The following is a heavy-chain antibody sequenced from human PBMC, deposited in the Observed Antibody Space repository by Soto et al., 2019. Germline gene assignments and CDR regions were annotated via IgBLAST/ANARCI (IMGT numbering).Heavy chain of an antibody. CDR3: AKDLEQYYDFWSGYPTGMDV. CDR2: ISYDGSNK. D-gene: IGHD3-3*01. Sequence: LRLSCAASGFTFSSYGMHWVRQAPGKGLEWVAVISYDGSNKYYADSVKGRFTISRDNSKNTLYLQMNSLRAEDTAVYYCAKDLEQYYDFWSGYPTGMDVWGQGTTVTVSS. CDR1: GFTFSSYG. V-gene: IGHV3-30*18. J-gene: IGHJ6*02.